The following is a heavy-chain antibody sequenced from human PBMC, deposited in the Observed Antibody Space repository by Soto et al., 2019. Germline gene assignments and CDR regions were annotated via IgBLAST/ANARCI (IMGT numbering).Heavy chain of an antibody. CDR3: VRRHVSATGIDWFDP. J-gene: IGHJ5*02. Sequence: QVQLVQSGTEVKKPGASVKVSCKASGYTFTSYGIHWVRQAPGQRLEWMGWINAANGDTKYSPKFQGRVTITRDTSASTAYMELSSLRSADTAVYYCVRRHVSATGIDWFDPWGQGTLVTVSS. CDR1: GYTFTSYG. V-gene: IGHV1-3*01. D-gene: IGHD6-13*01. CDR2: INAANGDT.